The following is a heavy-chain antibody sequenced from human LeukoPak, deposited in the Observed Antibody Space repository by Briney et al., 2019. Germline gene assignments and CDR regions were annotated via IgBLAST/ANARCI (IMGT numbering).Heavy chain of an antibody. V-gene: IGHV4-34*01. J-gene: IGHJ5*02. Sequence: SETLSPTCAIYVESFSDYFWSWIRQSPGKGLEWIGEIHHGAGTKYNPSLKSRVTISADSPKNQFYLKLTSVTAADTAVYYCSKNNWFDPWGQGTLVTVSP. CDR1: VESFSDYF. CDR2: IHHGAGT. CDR3: SKNNWFDP.